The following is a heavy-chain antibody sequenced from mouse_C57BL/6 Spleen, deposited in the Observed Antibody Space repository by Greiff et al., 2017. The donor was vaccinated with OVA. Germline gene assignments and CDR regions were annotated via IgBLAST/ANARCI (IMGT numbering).Heavy chain of an antibody. CDR2: INPNYGTT. Sequence: EVKLMESGPELVKPGASVKISCKASGYSFTDYNMNWVKQSNGKSLEWIGVINPNYGTTSYNQKFKGKATLTVDQSSSTAYMQLNSLTSEDSAVYYCARHLTAQATFPFAYWGQGTLVTVSA. V-gene: IGHV1-39*01. CDR3: ARHLTAQATFPFAY. D-gene: IGHD3-2*02. CDR1: GYSFTDYN. J-gene: IGHJ3*01.